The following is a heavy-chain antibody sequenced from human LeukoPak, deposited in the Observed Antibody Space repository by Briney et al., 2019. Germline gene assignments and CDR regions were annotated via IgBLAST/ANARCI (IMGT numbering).Heavy chain of an antibody. D-gene: IGHD3-10*01. Sequence: ASVKVSCKASGYTFTGYYMHWVRQAPGQGLEWMGWINPNSGGTNYAQKFQGRVTMTRDTSISTAYMELSRLRSDDTAVYYCARDVSGSGSAYFDYWGQGTLVTVSS. CDR3: ARDVSGSGSAYFDY. CDR2: INPNSGGT. CDR1: GYTFTGYY. V-gene: IGHV1-2*02. J-gene: IGHJ4*02.